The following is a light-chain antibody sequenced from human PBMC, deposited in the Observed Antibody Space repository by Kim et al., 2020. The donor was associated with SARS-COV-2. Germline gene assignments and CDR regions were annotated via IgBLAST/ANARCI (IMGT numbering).Light chain of an antibody. J-gene: IGKJ1*01. CDR2: GAS. V-gene: IGKV4-1*01. CDR3: QQYYNTPRT. Sequence: TNNDKASQSVIHSSNNANYLAWFQQKPGQPPRLLIYGASTRESGVPDRFSGSGSGTDFTLTISSLQAEDVAVYYCQQYYNTPRTFCQGTKVDIK. CDR1: QSVIHSSNNANY.